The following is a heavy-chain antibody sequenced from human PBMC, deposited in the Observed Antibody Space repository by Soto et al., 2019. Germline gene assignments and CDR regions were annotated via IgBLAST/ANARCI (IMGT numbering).Heavy chain of an antibody. V-gene: IGHV3-48*02. CDR3: ARDWGSPNIVVVPPAYYYYGIDV. D-gene: IGHD2-2*01. CDR1: GFTFSSYS. J-gene: IGHJ6*02. CDR2: ISSSSSTI. Sequence: LSLTCAASGFTFSSYSMNWVRQAPGKGLEWVSYISSSSSTIYYADSVKGRFTISRDNAKNSLYLQMNSLRDEDTAVYYCARDWGSPNIVVVPPAYYYYGIDVWGQGTTVTVSS.